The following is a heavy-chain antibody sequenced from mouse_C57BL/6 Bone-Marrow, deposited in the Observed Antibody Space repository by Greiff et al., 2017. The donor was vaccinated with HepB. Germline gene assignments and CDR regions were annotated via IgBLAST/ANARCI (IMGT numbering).Heavy chain of an antibody. V-gene: IGHV1-63*01. J-gene: IGHJ3*01. D-gene: IGHD2-2*01. CDR3: ARGGLRQGSWFAY. CDR1: GYTFTNYW. CDR2: IYPGGGYT. Sequence: QVQLQQSGAELVRPGTSVKMSCKASGYTFTNYWIGWAKQRPGHGLEWIGDIYPGGGYTNYNEKFKGKATLTADKSSSTAYMQFSSLTSEDSAIYYCARGGLRQGSWFAYWGQGTLVTVSA.